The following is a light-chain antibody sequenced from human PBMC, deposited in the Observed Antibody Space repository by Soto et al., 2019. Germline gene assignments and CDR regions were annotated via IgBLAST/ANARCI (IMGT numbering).Light chain of an antibody. CDR3: QQYGSLWT. CDR2: GAS. J-gene: IGKJ1*01. V-gene: IGKV3-20*01. Sequence: EIVLTQSPGTLSLSPGERATLSCRASQSLRTSFLAWFQQKPGQAPRLLIYGASHRATGIPDRFSGSGSGTDFTLTISRLEPEDFAVYYCQQYGSLWTFGQWTKVEIK. CDR1: QSLRTSF.